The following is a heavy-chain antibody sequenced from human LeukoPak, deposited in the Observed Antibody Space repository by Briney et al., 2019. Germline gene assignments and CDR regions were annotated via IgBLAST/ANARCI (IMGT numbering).Heavy chain of an antibody. CDR2: LSGSGGRT. D-gene: IGHD1-26*01. CDR3: ARTGVGGGYRFDY. Sequence: GGSLRLSCAASGLTFSNYAMTWVRQAPGKGLEWVSGLSGSGGRTYYADSVRGRFPISRDNSKNTFDVQMNSLRAEDTAIYYCARTGVGGGYRFDYWGQGTLVTVSS. CDR1: GLTFSNYA. V-gene: IGHV3-23*01. J-gene: IGHJ4*02.